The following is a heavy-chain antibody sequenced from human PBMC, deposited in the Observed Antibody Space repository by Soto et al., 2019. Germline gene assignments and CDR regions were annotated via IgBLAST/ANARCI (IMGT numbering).Heavy chain of an antibody. CDR1: GYTFTSYD. CDR2: MNPDSGNT. Sequence: ASVKVSCKASGYTFTSYDINWVRQATGQGLEGMGWMNPDSGNTGYAQKFEGRVTMTRNTSIRTAYMELSSLRSEDTAVYYCARGGFLGYILADHKAFDFWGRVTMFTGSS. CDR3: ARGGFLGYILADHKAFDF. J-gene: IGHJ3*01. D-gene: IGHD3-9*01. V-gene: IGHV1-8*01.